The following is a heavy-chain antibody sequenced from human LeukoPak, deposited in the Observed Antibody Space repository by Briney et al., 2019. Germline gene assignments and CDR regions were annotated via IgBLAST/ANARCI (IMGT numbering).Heavy chain of an antibody. D-gene: IGHD3-10*01. J-gene: IGHJ5*02. Sequence: PSETLSLTCAVYGGSFSGYYWSWIRQPPGKGLEWIGEINHSGSTNYNPSLKSRVTISVDTSKNQFSLKLSSVTAADTAVYYCAGDANYYGSGSFWFDPWGQGTLVTVSS. CDR1: GGSFSGYY. CDR3: AGDANYYGSGSFWFDP. CDR2: INHSGST. V-gene: IGHV4-34*01.